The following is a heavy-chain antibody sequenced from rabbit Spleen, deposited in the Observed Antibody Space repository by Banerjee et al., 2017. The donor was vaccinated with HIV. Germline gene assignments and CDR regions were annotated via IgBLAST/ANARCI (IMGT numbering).Heavy chain of an antibody. D-gene: IGHD8-1*01. J-gene: IGHJ6*01. Sequence: QSLEESEGDLVKPGASLTLTCTASGVSFSSNSYMCWVRQAPGKGLEWIACIEGGSSAFSYFASWAKGRFTISKTSSTTVTLQMTSLTAADTATYFCARDSGSSFSSYGMDLWGQGTLVTVS. CDR3: ARDSGSSFSSYGMDL. CDR1: GVSFSSNSY. V-gene: IGHV1S40*01. CDR2: IEGGSSAFS.